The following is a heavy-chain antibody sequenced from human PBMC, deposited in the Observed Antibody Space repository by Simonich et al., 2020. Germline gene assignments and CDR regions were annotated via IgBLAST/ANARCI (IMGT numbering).Heavy chain of an antibody. D-gene: IGHD3-10*01. V-gene: IGHV3-7*01. CDR1: GFTFSSYW. CDR3: ARDREVYGSGSYYNY. CDR2: IKQDGSEK. J-gene: IGHJ4*02. Sequence: EVQLVESGGGLVQPVGSLRLSCAASGFTFSSYWMSWVGQAPGKGLEWVANIKQDGSEKYYVDSVKGRFTISRDNAKNSLYLQMNSLRAEDTAVYYCARDREVYGSGSYYNYWGQGTLVTVSS.